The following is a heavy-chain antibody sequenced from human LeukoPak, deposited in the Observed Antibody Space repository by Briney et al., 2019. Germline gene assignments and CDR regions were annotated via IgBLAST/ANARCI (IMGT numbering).Heavy chain of an antibody. CDR2: ISYDGSNK. CDR3: AKSPVVAGTRTLYYYYGMDV. D-gene: IGHD2-15*01. J-gene: IGHJ6*02. Sequence: GRSLRLPCAASGFTFSNYGMHWVRQAPGKGLEWVAVISYDGSNKYYADSVKGRFTISRDNSKNTLYLQMNSLRAEDTAVYYCAKSPVVAGTRTLYYYYGMDVWGQGTTVTVSS. CDR1: GFTFSNYG. V-gene: IGHV3-30*18.